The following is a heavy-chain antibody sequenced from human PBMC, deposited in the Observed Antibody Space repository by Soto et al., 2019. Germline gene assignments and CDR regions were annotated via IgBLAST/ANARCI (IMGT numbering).Heavy chain of an antibody. Sequence: SETLSLTCTVSGGSITRGGYYWSWIRQHPGKSLEWIGYIYNSGTTYYNPSLKSRVTISVDTSKNQFSLKLTSVTAADTAVYYCARDPAPWGQGTLVTAPQ. CDR1: GGSITRGGYY. CDR3: ARDPAP. CDR2: IYNSGTT. V-gene: IGHV4-31*03. J-gene: IGHJ5*02.